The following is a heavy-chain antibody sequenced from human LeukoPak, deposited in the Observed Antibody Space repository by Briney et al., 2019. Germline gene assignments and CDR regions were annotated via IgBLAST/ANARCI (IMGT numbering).Heavy chain of an antibody. CDR1: GFLFSSYE. V-gene: IGHV3-48*03. Sequence: GESLRLSCAASGFLFSSYEMNWVRQAPGKGLEWVSYISTSGGTIYYADSVKGRFTISRDNAKNSLYLQMNSLRAEDTAVYYCARDSYYGGTQDYWGQGTLVTVSS. CDR2: ISTSGGTI. CDR3: ARDSYYGGTQDY. D-gene: IGHD4-23*01. J-gene: IGHJ4*02.